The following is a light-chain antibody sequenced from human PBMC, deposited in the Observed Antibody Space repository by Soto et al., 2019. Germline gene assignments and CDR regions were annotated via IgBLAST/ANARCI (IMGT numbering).Light chain of an antibody. Sequence: EIVLTQSPGTLSLSPGEEATLSCRASQSVDSNYLAWYRQRPGQAPRLLIYDASTRATGIPARFSGSGSGTEFTLTISGLQSEDFAVYYCQQYNSWPMTFGQGTRLEIK. V-gene: IGKV3-15*01. CDR3: QQYNSWPMT. CDR1: QSVDSNY. CDR2: DAS. J-gene: IGKJ5*01.